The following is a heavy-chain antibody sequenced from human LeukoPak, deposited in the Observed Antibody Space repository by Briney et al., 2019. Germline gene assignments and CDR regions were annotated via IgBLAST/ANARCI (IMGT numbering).Heavy chain of an antibody. CDR1: GYTFTSYD. D-gene: IGHD6-19*01. CDR2: MNPNSGNT. Sequence: ASAKVSCKASGYTFTSYDINWVRQATGQGLEWMGWMNPNSGNTGYAQKFQGRVTMTRNTSISTAYMELSSLRSEDTAVYYCARTAVAGGSFDYWGQGTLVTVSS. V-gene: IGHV1-8*01. J-gene: IGHJ4*02. CDR3: ARTAVAGGSFDY.